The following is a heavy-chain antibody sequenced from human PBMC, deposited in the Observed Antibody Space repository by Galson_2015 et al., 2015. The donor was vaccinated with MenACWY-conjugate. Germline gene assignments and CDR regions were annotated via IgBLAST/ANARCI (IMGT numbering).Heavy chain of an antibody. J-gene: IGHJ4*02. V-gene: IGHV1-69*01. CDR3: ASGRELLANFDY. Sequence: CKASGGTFSSYAISWVRQAPGQGLEWMGGIIPIFGTANYAQKFQGRVTITADESTSTAYMELSSLRSEDTAVYYCASGRELLANFDYWGQGTLVTVSS. CDR1: GGTFSSYA. CDR2: IIPIFGTA. D-gene: IGHD1-26*01.